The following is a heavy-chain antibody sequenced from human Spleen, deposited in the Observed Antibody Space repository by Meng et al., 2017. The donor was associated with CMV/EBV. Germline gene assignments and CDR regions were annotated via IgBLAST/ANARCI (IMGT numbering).Heavy chain of an antibody. CDR2: ISSSGSTI. Sequence: GGSLRLSCAASGFTFSSYEMNWVRQAPGKGLEWVSYISSSGSTIYYADSVKGRFTISRDNAKNSLYLQMNNLRAEDTAVYYCAKDWTPRGSGWRIDSWGQGTLVTVSS. CDR3: AKDWTPRGSGWRIDS. V-gene: IGHV3-48*03. CDR1: GFTFSSYE. J-gene: IGHJ4*02. D-gene: IGHD6-19*01.